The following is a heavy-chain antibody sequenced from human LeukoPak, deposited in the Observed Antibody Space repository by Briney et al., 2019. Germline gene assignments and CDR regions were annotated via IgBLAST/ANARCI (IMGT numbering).Heavy chain of an antibody. J-gene: IGHJ4*02. D-gene: IGHD6-19*01. CDR2: ISYDGSNK. CDR3: ARDRIPVAVAGLFDY. CDR1: GFTFSSYA. Sequence: SLRLSCAASGFTFSSYAMHWVRQAPGKGLEWVAVISYDGSNKYYADSVKGRFTISRDNSKNTLYLQMNSLRAEDTAVYYCARDRIPVAVAGLFDYWGQGTLVTVSS. V-gene: IGHV3-30-3*01.